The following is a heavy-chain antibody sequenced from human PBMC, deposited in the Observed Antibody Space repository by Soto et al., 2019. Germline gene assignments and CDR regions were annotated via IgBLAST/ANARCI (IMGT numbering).Heavy chain of an antibody. CDR3: ARINGGSPDF. V-gene: IGHV4-4*07. J-gene: IGHJ4*02. D-gene: IGHD2-15*01. Sequence: SETLSLTCTVSGGSMNAHFWSWIRQSAGKGLEWIGHIYISGTTMYNPSLKSRVTMSVDPPKNQLSLKLTSVTAADTAVYYCARINGGSPDFWGQGTLVTVSS. CDR1: GGSMNAHF. CDR2: IYISGTT.